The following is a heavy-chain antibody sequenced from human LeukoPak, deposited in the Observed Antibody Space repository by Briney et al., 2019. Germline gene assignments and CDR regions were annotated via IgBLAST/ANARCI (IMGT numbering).Heavy chain of an antibody. CDR1: GYTFTSYG. J-gene: IGHJ3*02. CDR2: ISAYNGNT. CDR3: ARLLGTAANDAFDI. D-gene: IGHD2-2*01. Sequence: GASVKVSCKASGYTFTSYGIRWVRQAPGQGLEWMGWISAYNGNTNHAQKLQGRVTMTTDTSTSTAYMELRSLRSDDTAVYYCARLLGTAANDAFDIWGQGTMVTVSS. V-gene: IGHV1-18*01.